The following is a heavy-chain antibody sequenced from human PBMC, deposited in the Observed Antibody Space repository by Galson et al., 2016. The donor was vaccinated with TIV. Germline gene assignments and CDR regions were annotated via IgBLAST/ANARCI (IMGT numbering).Heavy chain of an antibody. D-gene: IGHD3-16*01. CDR2: TIYRSKWYN. V-gene: IGHV6-1*01. CDR3: ARATPSVFGIIMTLDS. J-gene: IGHJ4*02. CDR1: GDGVCSNSVA. Sequence: CAISGDGVCSNSVACEWLGQGAWWCGECVWGTIYRSKWYNDYAPSVKSRITINPDTSKNQFSLQLNSVTPEDTAVYYCARATPSVFGIIMTLDSWGEG.